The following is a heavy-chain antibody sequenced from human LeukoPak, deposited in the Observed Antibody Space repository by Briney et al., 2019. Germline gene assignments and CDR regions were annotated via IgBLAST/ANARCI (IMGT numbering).Heavy chain of an antibody. Sequence: PSETLSLTCTVSGGSISSGDYCWSWLRQPPGKGLEWIGYIYYSGSTYYNPSLKSRVTISVDTSKNQFSRKLSSVTAADTAVYYCARLTYYYDSSGYYLGSNTYYFDYWGQGTLVTVSS. J-gene: IGHJ4*02. CDR3: ARLTYYYDSSGYYLGSNTYYFDY. V-gene: IGHV4-30-4*01. CDR1: GGSISSGDYC. CDR2: IYYSGST. D-gene: IGHD3-22*01.